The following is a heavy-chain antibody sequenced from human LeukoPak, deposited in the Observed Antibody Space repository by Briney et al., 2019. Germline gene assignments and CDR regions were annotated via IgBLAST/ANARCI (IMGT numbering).Heavy chain of an antibody. CDR2: IWYDGSNK. CDR3: SKGPTYSTSPGPWSDT. Sequence: GGSLRLSCAASGFTFSSYGMHWVRQAPGKGLEWGALIWYDGSNKYYADSVKGLFTISRDNSKNKLYLKMNSLRAEATAKYYWSKGPTYSTSPGPWSDTSGPGNLVTVSS. J-gene: IGHJ5*02. D-gene: IGHD6-13*01. V-gene: IGHV3-33*06. CDR1: GFTFSSYG.